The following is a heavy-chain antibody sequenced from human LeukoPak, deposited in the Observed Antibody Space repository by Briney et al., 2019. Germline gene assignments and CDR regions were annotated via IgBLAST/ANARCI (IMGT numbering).Heavy chain of an antibody. Sequence: SETLSLTCAVSGYSISSGYYWGWIRQPPGQGLEWIGSIYHSGSTYYNPSLKSRVTISVDTSKNQFSLKLSSVTAADTAVYYCARITGPTRYYYYYMDVWGKGTTVTVSS. CDR1: GYSISSGYY. D-gene: IGHD1-20*01. J-gene: IGHJ6*03. CDR2: IYHSGST. V-gene: IGHV4-38-2*01. CDR3: ARITGPTRYYYYYMDV.